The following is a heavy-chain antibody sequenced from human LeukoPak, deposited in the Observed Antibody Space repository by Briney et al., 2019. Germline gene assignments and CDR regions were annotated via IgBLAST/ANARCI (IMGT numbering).Heavy chain of an antibody. J-gene: IGHJ2*01. V-gene: IGHV5-51*01. D-gene: IGHD4-17*01. CDR1: GYSFTSYW. CDR2: IYPGDSDT. Sequence: GESLKISCKGSGYSFTSYWIGWVRQMPGKGLEWMGIIYPGDSDTRYSPSFQGQVTISADKSISTAYLQWSSLKASDTAMYYCARPKAYGDYRIRYFDLWGRGTLVTVSS. CDR3: ARPKAYGDYRIRYFDL.